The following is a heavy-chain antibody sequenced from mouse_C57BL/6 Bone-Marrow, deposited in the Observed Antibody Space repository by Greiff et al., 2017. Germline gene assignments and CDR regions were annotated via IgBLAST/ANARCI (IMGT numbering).Heavy chain of an antibody. CDR3: ARNRYYSNYSYYFDD. V-gene: IGHV2-2*01. CDR2: IWSGGST. D-gene: IGHD2-5*01. CDR1: GFSLTSYG. J-gene: IGHJ2*01. Sequence: VQLQQSGPGLVQPSQSLSITCPVSGFSLTSYGVHWVRQSPGKGLEWLGVIWSGGSTDYNAAFISRLSISKDNSKSQVFFKMNSLQADDTAIYYCARNRYYSNYSYYFDDWGQGTTLTVSS.